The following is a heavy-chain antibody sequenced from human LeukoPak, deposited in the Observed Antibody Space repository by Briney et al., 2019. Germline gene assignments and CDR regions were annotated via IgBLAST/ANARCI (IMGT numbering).Heavy chain of an antibody. CDR3: AKDRVTMVRGENWFDP. Sequence: GGSLRLSCAGSGFSVSNYYMNWVRQAPGKGLEWVSLIRDSGETFYADSVKGRFTISRDNSKNTLYLQMNSLRAEDTAVYYCAKDRVTMVRGENWFDPWGQGTLVTVSS. J-gene: IGHJ5*02. D-gene: IGHD3-10*01. V-gene: IGHV3-53*01. CDR2: IRDSGET. CDR1: GFSVSNYY.